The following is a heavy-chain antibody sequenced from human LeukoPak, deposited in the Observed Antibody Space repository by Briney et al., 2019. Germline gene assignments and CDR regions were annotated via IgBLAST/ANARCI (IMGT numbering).Heavy chain of an antibody. Sequence: PGRSLRLSCAASGFTFSSYGMHWVRQAPGKGLEWVSTILGNGGDTYYADSVRGRFTISRDNSKHTLYLQMNSLRADDTAVYYCAKRNSGMVGFDYWGQGTLVTVSS. D-gene: IGHD6-25*01. CDR2: ILGNGGDT. V-gene: IGHV3-23*01. CDR1: GFTFSSYG. J-gene: IGHJ4*02. CDR3: AKRNSGMVGFDY.